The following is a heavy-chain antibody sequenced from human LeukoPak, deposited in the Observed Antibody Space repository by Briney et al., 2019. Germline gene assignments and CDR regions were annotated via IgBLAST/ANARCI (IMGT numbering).Heavy chain of an antibody. CDR3: ARASGDLYLSDY. CDR1: GGSVSSGVYY. CDR2: IYYSGST. J-gene: IGHJ4*02. D-gene: IGHD4-17*01. Sequence: SETLSLTCTVSGGSVSSGVYYWSWIRQPPGKGLEWIGYIYYSGSTYYNPSLKSRVTISVDTSKNQFSLKLSSVTAADTAVYYCARASGDLYLSDYWGQGTLVTVSS. V-gene: IGHV4-30-4*01.